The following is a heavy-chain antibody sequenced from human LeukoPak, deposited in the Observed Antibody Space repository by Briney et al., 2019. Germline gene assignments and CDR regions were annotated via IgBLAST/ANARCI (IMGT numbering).Heavy chain of an antibody. D-gene: IGHD4-23*01. CDR2: ISSSSSTI. Sequence: GGSLRLSCAASGFTFSSYSMNWARQAPGKGLEWVSYISSSSSTIYYADSVKGRFTISRDNAKNSLYLQMNSLRDEDTAVYYCARDQDYGGNYGMDVWGQGTTVTVSS. CDR3: ARDQDYGGNYGMDV. J-gene: IGHJ6*02. V-gene: IGHV3-48*02. CDR1: GFTFSSYS.